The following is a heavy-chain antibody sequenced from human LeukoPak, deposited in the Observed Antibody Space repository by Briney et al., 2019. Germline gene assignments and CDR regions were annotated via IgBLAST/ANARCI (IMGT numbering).Heavy chain of an antibody. CDR3: ARDSITIFGVVMYYYMDV. V-gene: IGHV3-74*01. J-gene: IGHJ6*03. D-gene: IGHD3-3*01. CDR1: GFTFSSYW. CDR2: INSDGSST. Sequence: GGSLRLSCAASGFTFSSYWMHWVRQAPGKGLVWVSRINSDGSSTSYADSVKVRFTISRDNAKNTLYLQMNSLRAEDTAVYYCARDSITIFGVVMYYYMDVWGKGTTVTVSS.